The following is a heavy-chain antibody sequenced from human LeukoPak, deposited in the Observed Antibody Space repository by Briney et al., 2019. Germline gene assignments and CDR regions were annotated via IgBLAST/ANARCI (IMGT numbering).Heavy chain of an antibody. CDR2: IYSDNT. CDR1: GFTVSSNS. D-gene: IGHD4/OR15-4a*01. J-gene: IGHJ4*02. Sequence: GGPLRLSCTVSGFTVSSNSMSWVRQAPGKGLEWVSFIYSDNTHYSDSVKGRFTISRDNSKNTLYLQMNSLRAEDTAVYYCARRAGAYSHPYDYWGQGTLVTVSS. CDR3: ARRAGAYSHPYDY. V-gene: IGHV3-53*01.